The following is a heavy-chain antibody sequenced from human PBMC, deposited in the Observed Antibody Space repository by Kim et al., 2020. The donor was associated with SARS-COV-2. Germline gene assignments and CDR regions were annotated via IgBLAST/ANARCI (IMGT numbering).Heavy chain of an antibody. Sequence: SETLSLTCTVSGGSISSYYWSWIRQPPGKGLEWIGYIYYSGSTNYNPSLKSRVTISVDTSKNQFSLKLSSVTAADTAVYYCAIISIAAGGKPRWFDPWGQGTLVTVSS. CDR1: GGSISSYY. D-gene: IGHD6-13*01. J-gene: IGHJ5*02. V-gene: IGHV4-59*13. CDR3: AIISIAAGGKPRWFDP. CDR2: IYYSGST.